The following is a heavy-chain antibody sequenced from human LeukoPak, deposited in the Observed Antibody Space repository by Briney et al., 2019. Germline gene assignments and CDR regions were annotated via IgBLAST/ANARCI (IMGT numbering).Heavy chain of an antibody. Sequence: GASVKVSCKVSGYTLTELSMHCVRQAPGKRLEWRGGFDPEDGETIYAQKFQGRVTMTEDTSTDTAYMELSSLRSEDTAVYYCATDRYYYDSSGFDYWGQGTLVTVSS. D-gene: IGHD3-22*01. J-gene: IGHJ4*02. CDR3: ATDRYYYDSSGFDY. CDR1: GYTLTELS. CDR2: FDPEDGET. V-gene: IGHV1-24*01.